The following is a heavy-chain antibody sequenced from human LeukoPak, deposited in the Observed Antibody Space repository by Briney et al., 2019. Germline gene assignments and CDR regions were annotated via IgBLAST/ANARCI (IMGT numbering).Heavy chain of an antibody. Sequence: GESLKISCTACGYRFTNCWIGWVRQMPGKGLEWMGIIYPDDSDTAYSPSFQGEVTISADKSISTAYLQWGSLKASDTAMYYCASAGDSSAYYYFSAFDIWGQGTMVTVSS. V-gene: IGHV5-51*01. CDR2: IYPDDSDT. CDR3: ASAGDSSAYYYFSAFDI. D-gene: IGHD3-22*01. CDR1: GYRFTNCW. J-gene: IGHJ3*02.